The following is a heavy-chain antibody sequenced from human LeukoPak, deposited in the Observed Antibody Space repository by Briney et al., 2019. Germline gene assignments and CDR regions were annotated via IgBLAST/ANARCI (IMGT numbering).Heavy chain of an antibody. V-gene: IGHV3-23*01. J-gene: IGHJ4*02. CDR3: ATYRQVLLPFES. CDR2: ISGSGGNT. Sequence: GGSLRLSCAASGFTFSSHGMSWVRQAPGKGLEWVSTISGSGGNTYYADSVKGRFTISRDNSKNTLYLQMNSLRAEDTAIYYCATYRQVLLPFESWGQGTLVTVSS. D-gene: IGHD2-8*02. CDR1: GFTFSSHG.